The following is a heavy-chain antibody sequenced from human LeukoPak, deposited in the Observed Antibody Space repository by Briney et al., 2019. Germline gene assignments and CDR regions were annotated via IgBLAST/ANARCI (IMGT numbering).Heavy chain of an antibody. Sequence: GGSLRLSCAASGFTFSSYAMSWVRQAPGKGLEWVSAIGTSGGTTHYADSVKGRFTISRDNSKNTLYLQMNSLRAEDTAVYYCAKDWSCDSWGQGTLVTVSS. CDR3: AKDWSCDS. V-gene: IGHV3-23*01. CDR1: GFTFSSYA. D-gene: IGHD1-26*01. CDR2: IGTSGGTT. J-gene: IGHJ4*02.